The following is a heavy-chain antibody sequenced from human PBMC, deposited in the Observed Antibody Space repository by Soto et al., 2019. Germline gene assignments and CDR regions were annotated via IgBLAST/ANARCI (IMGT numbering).Heavy chain of an antibody. CDR1: GFTFDDYA. V-gene: IGHV3-9*01. Sequence: GGSLRLSCAASGFTFDDYAMHWVRQAPGKGLEWVSGISWNSGSIGYADSVKGRFTISRDNAKNSLYLQMNSLRAEDTALYYCAKDNYVYFYHMDVWGNVPTFTVCS. CDR3: AKDNYVYFYHMDV. D-gene: IGHD3-16*01. CDR2: ISWNSGSI. J-gene: IGHJ6*03.